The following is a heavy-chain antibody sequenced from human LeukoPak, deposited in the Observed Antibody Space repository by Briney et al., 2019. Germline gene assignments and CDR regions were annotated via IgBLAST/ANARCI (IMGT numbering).Heavy chain of an antibody. J-gene: IGHJ3*02. CDR1: GGSISSYY. D-gene: IGHD1-26*01. CDR3: ARDSGSYYRGDAFDI. V-gene: IGHV4-59*01. Sequence: SETLSLTCTVSGGSISSYYWSWIRQPPGKGLEWIGYIYYSGSTNYNPSLKSRVTISVDTSKNQFSLKLSSVTAAGTAVYYCARDSGSYYRGDAFDIWGQGTMVTVSS. CDR2: IYYSGST.